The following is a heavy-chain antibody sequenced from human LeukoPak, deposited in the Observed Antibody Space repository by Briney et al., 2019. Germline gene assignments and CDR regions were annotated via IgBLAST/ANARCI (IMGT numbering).Heavy chain of an antibody. CDR3: AKDIVPAIDY. CDR1: GFTFSSYS. CDR2: ISSSSSYI. D-gene: IGHD2-8*01. V-gene: IGHV3-21*04. J-gene: IGHJ4*02. Sequence: PGGSLRLSCAASGFTFSSYSMNWVRQAPGKGLEWVSSISSSSSYIYYADSVKGRFTISRDNSKNTLYLQMNSLRAEDTAVYYCAKDIVPAIDYWGQGTLVTVSS.